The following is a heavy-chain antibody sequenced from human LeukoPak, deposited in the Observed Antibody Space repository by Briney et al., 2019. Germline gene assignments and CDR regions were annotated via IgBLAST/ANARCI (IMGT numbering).Heavy chain of an antibody. CDR3: AKDYGREGGSYWGDFDY. D-gene: IGHD1-26*01. CDR2: ISTSSSYI. CDR1: GFTFRSYS. J-gene: IGHJ4*02. Sequence: GGSLRLSCAASGFTFRSYSMNWVRQAPGKGLEWVSSISTSSSYIYYADSVKGRFTISRDNAKNSLYLQMNSLRAEDTAVYYCAKDYGREGGSYWGDFDYWGQGTLVTVSS. V-gene: IGHV3-21*01.